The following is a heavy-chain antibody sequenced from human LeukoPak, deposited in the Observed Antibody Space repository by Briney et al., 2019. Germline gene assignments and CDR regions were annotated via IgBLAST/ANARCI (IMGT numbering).Heavy chain of an antibody. Sequence: ASVKLSCKASGGTFSSYAISWVRQAPGQGLEWMGRIIPILGIANYAQTLQGRVKITADKSTSTAYMELSRLRSEDTAVYYCATAKMATSELDFDYWGQGTLVTVSS. V-gene: IGHV1-69*04. CDR2: IIPILGIA. CDR1: GGTFSSYA. J-gene: IGHJ4*01. D-gene: IGHD1-1*01. CDR3: ATAKMATSELDFDY.